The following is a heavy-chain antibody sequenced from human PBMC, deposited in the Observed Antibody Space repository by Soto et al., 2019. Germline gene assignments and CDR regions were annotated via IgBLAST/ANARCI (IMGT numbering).Heavy chain of an antibody. V-gene: IGHV2-5*02. CDR2: VYGDDDN. Sequence: SGPTLVNPTQTLTLTCTFSGFSFSTNKVGVGWIRQPPGEALEWLAVVYGDDDNRYSPSLKSRLTITKDTSKNQVVLIMTNMDPVDTATYYWVHRRGFGEFDYWGQGTLVTVSS. D-gene: IGHD3-10*01. J-gene: IGHJ4*02. CDR3: VHRRGFGEFDY. CDR1: GFSFSTNKVG.